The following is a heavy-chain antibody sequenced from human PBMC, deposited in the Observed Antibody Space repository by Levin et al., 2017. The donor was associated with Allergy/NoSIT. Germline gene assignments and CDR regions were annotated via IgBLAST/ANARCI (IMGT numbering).Heavy chain of an antibody. J-gene: IGHJ4*02. CDR3: ARDHSSSSEGDY. CDR2: ISSSSSYI. Sequence: KSGGSLRLSCAASGFTFSSYSMNWVRQAPGKGLEWVSSISSSSSYIYYADSVKGRFTISRDNAKNSLYLQMNSLRAEDTAVYYCARDHSSSSEGDYWGQGTLVTVSS. D-gene: IGHD6-6*01. CDR1: GFTFSSYS. V-gene: IGHV3-21*01.